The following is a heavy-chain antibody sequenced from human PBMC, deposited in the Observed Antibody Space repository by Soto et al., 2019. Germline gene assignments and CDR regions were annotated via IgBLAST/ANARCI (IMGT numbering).Heavy chain of an antibody. CDR2: ISSSSSTI. D-gene: IGHD4-17*01. CDR3: ARGDDYGDLLTFDY. Sequence: GGSLRLSCAASGFTFSSYSMNWVRQAPGKGLEWVSYISSSSSTIYYADSVKGRFTISRDNAKNSLYLQMNSLRDEDTAVYYCARGDDYGDLLTFDYWGQGTLVTVSS. V-gene: IGHV3-48*02. J-gene: IGHJ4*02. CDR1: GFTFSSYS.